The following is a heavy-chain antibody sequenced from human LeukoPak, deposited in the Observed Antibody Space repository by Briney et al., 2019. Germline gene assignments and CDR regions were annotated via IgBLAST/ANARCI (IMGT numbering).Heavy chain of an antibody. J-gene: IGHJ1*01. CDR3: AKDSTVTTVYFQH. Sequence: GGSLRLSCAASGFTFSNSAMSWVRQAPGKRLEWVSIISNSGGSTYYADSVKGRFTISRDNSKNTLYLQMNSLRAEDTAVYYCAKDSTVTTVYFQHWGQGTLVTVSS. CDR1: GFTFSNSA. CDR2: ISNSGGST. V-gene: IGHV3-23*01. D-gene: IGHD4-17*01.